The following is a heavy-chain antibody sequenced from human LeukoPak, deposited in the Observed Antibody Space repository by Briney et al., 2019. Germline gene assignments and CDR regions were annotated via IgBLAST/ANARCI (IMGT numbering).Heavy chain of an antibody. Sequence: VASVKVSCKASGYTFTDYYIHWLRLAPGQRLEWMGWINPNSGGAIYAQNFQGRVTMTRDTSISTAYMELRSDDTAVYYCARATVRGVEIDYWGQGTLVTVSS. J-gene: IGHJ4*02. V-gene: IGHV1-2*02. CDR3: ARATVRGVEIDY. CDR1: GYTFTDYY. D-gene: IGHD3-10*01. CDR2: INPNSGGA.